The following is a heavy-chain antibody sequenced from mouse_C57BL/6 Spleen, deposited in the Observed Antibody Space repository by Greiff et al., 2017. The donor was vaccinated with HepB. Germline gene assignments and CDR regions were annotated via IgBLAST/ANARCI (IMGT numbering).Heavy chain of an antibody. V-gene: IGHV5-17*01. J-gene: IGHJ2*01. CDR3: ARGNPDYFDY. Sequence: EVHLVESGGGLVKPGGSLKLSCAASGFTFSDYGMHWVRQAPEKGLEWVAYISSGSSTIYYADTVKGRFTISRDNAKNTLFLQMTSLRSEDTAMYYCARGNPDYFDYWGQGTTLTVSS. CDR1: GFTFSDYG. CDR2: ISSGSSTI.